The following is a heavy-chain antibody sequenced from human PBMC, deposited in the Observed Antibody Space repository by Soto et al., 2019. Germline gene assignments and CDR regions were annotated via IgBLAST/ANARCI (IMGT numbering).Heavy chain of an antibody. CDR2: INHSGST. Sequence: PSETLSLTCAVYGGSFSGYYWSWIRQPPGKGLEWIGEINHSGSTNYNPSLKSRVTISVDTSKNQFSLKLSSVTAADTAVYYCARGYDSSGYYSGGYVDYWGQGTTVTVSS. CDR3: ARGYDSSGYYSGGYVDY. V-gene: IGHV4-34*01. CDR1: GGSFSGYY. J-gene: IGHJ4*03. D-gene: IGHD3-22*01.